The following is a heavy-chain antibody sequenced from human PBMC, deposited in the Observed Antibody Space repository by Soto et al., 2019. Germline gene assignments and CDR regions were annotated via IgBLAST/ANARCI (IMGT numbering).Heavy chain of an antibody. V-gene: IGHV1-18*01. J-gene: IGHJ4*02. CDR1: GYSFISYG. CDR3: AKSPIAETGPLEY. CDR2: ISAFNANR. D-gene: IGHD6-13*01. Sequence: QMQLVQSGAEVKKPGASVRVSCKASGYSFISYGITWVRQAPGQGLEWMGWISAFNANRAYAQKFQGRPTLTTATSTSTAYMELTTLKSDDTAVYYCAKSPIAETGPLEYWGQGTLVTVSS.